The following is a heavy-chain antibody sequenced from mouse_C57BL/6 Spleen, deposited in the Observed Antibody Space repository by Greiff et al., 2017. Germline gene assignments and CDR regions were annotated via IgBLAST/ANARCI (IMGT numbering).Heavy chain of an antibody. D-gene: IGHD2-4*01. V-gene: IGHV1-82*01. J-gene: IGHJ1*03. CDR3: ARSSYDYSCYWYFDV. CDR1: GYAFSSSW. Sequence: VQLQQSGPELVKPGASVKISCKASGYAFSSSWMNWVKQRPGKGLEWIGRIYPGDGDTNYNGKFKGKATLTVDKSSNTTYMQLNSLTSEDYAVYFYARSSYDYSCYWYFDVWGTGTTVTVSS. CDR2: IYPGDGDT.